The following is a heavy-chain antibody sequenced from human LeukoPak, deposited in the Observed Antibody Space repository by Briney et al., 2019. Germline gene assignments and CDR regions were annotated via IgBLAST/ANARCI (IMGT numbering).Heavy chain of an antibody. V-gene: IGHV1-2*02. D-gene: IGHD3-3*01. J-gene: IGHJ5*02. CDR2: INPNSGGT. Sequence: ASVKVPCKASGYTFTGYYMHWVRQAPGQGLEWMGWINPNSGGTNYAQKFQGRVTMTRDTSISTAYMELSRLRSDDTAVYYCARATIFGVVIMDWFDPWGQGTLVTVSS. CDR3: ARATIFGVVIMDWFDP. CDR1: GYTFTGYY.